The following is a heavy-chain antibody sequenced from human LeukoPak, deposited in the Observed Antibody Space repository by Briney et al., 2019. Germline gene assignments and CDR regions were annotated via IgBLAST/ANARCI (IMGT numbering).Heavy chain of an antibody. CDR3: AREGKSSSWYHYYYYYMDV. CDR2: IYTSGST. J-gene: IGHJ6*03. CDR1: GGSISSYY. V-gene: IGHV4-4*07. Sequence: SETLSLTCTVSGGSISSYYWSWIRQPAGKGLEWIGRIYTSGSTNYNPSLKSRVTMSVDTSKNQFSLKLSSVTAADTAVYYCAREGKSSSWYHYYYYYMDVWGKGTTVTISS. D-gene: IGHD6-13*01.